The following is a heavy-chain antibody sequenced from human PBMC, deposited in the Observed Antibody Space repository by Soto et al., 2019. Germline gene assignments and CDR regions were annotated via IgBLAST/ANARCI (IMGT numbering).Heavy chain of an antibody. CDR2: IIPIFGTA. D-gene: IGHD7-27*01. V-gene: IGHV1-69*12. CDR1: GGTFSSYA. Sequence: QVQLVQSGAEVKKPGSSVKVSCKASGGTFSSYAISWVRQAPGQGLEWMGGIIPIFGTANYARKFQGRVTITADESTSTAYMELSSLRSEDTAVYYCARDPGGAWGHRGAFDIWGQGTMVTVSS. CDR3: ARDPGGAWGHRGAFDI. J-gene: IGHJ3*02.